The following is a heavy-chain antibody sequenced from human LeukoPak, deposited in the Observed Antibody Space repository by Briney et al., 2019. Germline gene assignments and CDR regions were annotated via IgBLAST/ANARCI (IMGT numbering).Heavy chain of an antibody. CDR3: ARNWNHLRFFDY. Sequence: PSETLSLTCTVSGGSISSSSYYWGWIRQPPGKGLEWIANIYYSGSTYYNPSLKSRVTITVDTSKNQSSLRLSSVTAADTAVYYCARNWNHLRFFDYWGQGTLVTVSS. J-gene: IGHJ4*02. D-gene: IGHD1-14*01. CDR2: IYYSGST. CDR1: GGSISSSSYY. V-gene: IGHV4-39*01.